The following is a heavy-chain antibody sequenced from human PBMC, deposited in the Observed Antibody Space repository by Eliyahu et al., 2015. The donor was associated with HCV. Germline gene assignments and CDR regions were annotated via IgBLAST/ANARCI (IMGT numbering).Heavy chain of an antibody. Sequence: QVQLQESGPGLVKPSETLSLTCTVSXGSITTYYWSWIRQPPGKGXXWIGYIHYSGSTNYNPTLKSRVTISVDTSKNQFSLKLTSVTAADTAVYYCASGGGGIAVTGTGGWFDPWGQGTLVTVSS. J-gene: IGHJ5*02. CDR3: ASGGGGIAVTGTGGWFDP. D-gene: IGHD6-19*01. CDR2: IHYSGST. V-gene: IGHV4-59*01. CDR1: XGSITTYY.